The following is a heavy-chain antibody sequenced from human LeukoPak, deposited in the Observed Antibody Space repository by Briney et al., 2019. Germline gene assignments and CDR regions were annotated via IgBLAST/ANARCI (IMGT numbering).Heavy chain of an antibody. Sequence: PGGSLRLSCAASVFTLVDYGMSSVRHPPGKGLEWVSGINLNGGSTVYVDSVKGRFTLSRDNAKNSLYLQIRGLVATHTALYYCPRVDDVRYDSRNDYWGQGTLVTVPS. CDR3: PRVDDVRYDSRNDY. CDR2: INLNGGST. CDR1: VFTLVDYG. V-gene: IGHV3-20*04. D-gene: IGHD3-22*01. J-gene: IGHJ4*02.